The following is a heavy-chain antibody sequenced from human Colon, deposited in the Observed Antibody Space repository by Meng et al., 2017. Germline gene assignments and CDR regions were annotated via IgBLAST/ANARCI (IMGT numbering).Heavy chain of an antibody. CDR2: IYWDDDK. V-gene: IGHV2-5*02. Sequence: QIPLKESGPTLVKPTQTLNLTCTFSGFSLSTRGVGVGWIRQPPGKALEWLAVIYWDDDKRYSPSLKTRVTITKDTSKNQVVLTMTNMDPVDTATYYCARKGALEPLDYWGQGTLVTVSS. J-gene: IGHJ4*02. D-gene: IGHD1-1*01. CDR1: GFSLSTRGVG. CDR3: ARKGALEPLDY.